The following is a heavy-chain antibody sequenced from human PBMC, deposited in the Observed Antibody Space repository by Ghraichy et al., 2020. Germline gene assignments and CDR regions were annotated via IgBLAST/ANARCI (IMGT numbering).Heavy chain of an antibody. Sequence: GGSLRLSCAASGFSVSSNYMSWVRQAPGKGLEWVSVIYSGDSTYYADSVKGRFTISRDNSKNTLYLQMNSLRAEDTAVYYCARAPRSSGWLFDYWGQGTLVTVSS. CDR1: GFSVSSNY. CDR3: ARAPRSSGWLFDY. D-gene: IGHD6-19*01. J-gene: IGHJ4*02. V-gene: IGHV3-66*01. CDR2: IYSGDST.